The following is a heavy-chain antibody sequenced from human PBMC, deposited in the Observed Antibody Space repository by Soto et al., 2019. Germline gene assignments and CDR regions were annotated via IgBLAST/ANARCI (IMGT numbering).Heavy chain of an antibody. CDR2: IFSNDEK. J-gene: IGHJ4*02. Sequence: QVTLKESGPVLVKPTETLTLTCTVSGFSLSNARMGVSWIRQPPGKALEWLAHIFSNDEKSYSTSLKSRLTITTDSSTXQGVLTMTNMDPVDTATYYCERITVRDGYNLYFDYWGQGTLVTVSS. D-gene: IGHD5-12*01. V-gene: IGHV2-26*01. CDR3: ERITVRDGYNLYFDY. CDR1: GFSLSNARMG.